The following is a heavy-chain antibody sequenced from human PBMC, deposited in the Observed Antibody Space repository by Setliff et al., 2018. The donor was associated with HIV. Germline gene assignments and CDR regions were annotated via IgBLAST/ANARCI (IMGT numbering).Heavy chain of an antibody. CDR3: ARGPGYYYYDSSGPRGSIFDF. D-gene: IGHD3-22*01. V-gene: IGHV4-61*09. J-gene: IGHJ4*01. CDR1: GDSISSGSYY. CDR2: IYTSGTT. Sequence: SETLSLTCTVSGDSISSGSYYWSWIRQPAGKGLEWIGHIYTSGTTNYNRSLKSRVTMSVDTPKNQFSLKLSSVTAADTAVYYCARGPGYYYYDSSGPRGSIFDFWGQERWSPSPQ.